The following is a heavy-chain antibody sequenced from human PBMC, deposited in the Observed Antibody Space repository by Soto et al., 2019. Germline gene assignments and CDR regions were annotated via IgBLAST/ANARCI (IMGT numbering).Heavy chain of an antibody. CDR1: GGTFSTYG. CDR2: ISAYNGNT. D-gene: IGHD3-10*01. V-gene: IGHV1-18*01. Sequence: ASVKVSCTASGGTFSTYGINWVRQAPGQGLEWMGWISAYNGNTNYAQKLQGRVTMTTDTSTSTAYMELRSLRSDDTAVYYCARDLRGYYGSGSYWYYWGQGTLVTVSS. J-gene: IGHJ4*02. CDR3: ARDLRGYYGSGSYWYY.